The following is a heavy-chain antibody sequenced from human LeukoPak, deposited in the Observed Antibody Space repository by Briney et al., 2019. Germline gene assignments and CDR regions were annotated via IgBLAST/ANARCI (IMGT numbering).Heavy chain of an antibody. V-gene: IGHV1-2*02. CDR1: GYTFTGYY. D-gene: IGHD2-2*01. Sequence: ASVKVSCKGSGYTFTGYYMHWVRQAPGQGLEWMGWINPNRGGTNYAQKFQGRVTMTRDTSISTAYMELSRLRSDNTAVYDCARGETPAAPRFDYWGQGTLVTVSS. J-gene: IGHJ4*02. CDR3: ARGETPAAPRFDY. CDR2: INPNRGGT.